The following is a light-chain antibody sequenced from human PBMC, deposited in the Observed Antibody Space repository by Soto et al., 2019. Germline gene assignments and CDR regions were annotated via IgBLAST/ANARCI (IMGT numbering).Light chain of an antibody. J-gene: IGKJ1*01. Sequence: EIVMTQSPATLSVSPGERATLSCRASQSVSSNLAWYQQKPGQAPRLLIYGASTRATGIPARFSGSGSGTEFTLTISSLQSEDFGVYYCQQYNNWPPERTFGQGTKVEIK. CDR1: QSVSSN. CDR2: GAS. V-gene: IGKV3-15*01. CDR3: QQYNNWPPERT.